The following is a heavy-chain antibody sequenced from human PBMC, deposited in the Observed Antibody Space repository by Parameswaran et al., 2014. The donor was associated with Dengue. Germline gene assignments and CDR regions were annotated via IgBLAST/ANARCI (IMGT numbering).Heavy chain of an antibody. CDR3: ARDREWFGRTASGLDV. J-gene: IGHJ6*02. CDR2: ISVYNGNT. D-gene: IGHD3-10*01. V-gene: IGHV1-18*01. Sequence: WVRQAPGQGLEWMGWISVYNGNTNYAQKLQGRVTMTTDTSTSTAYMELRSLRSDDTAVYYCARDREWFGRTASGLDVWGQGTTVTVSS.